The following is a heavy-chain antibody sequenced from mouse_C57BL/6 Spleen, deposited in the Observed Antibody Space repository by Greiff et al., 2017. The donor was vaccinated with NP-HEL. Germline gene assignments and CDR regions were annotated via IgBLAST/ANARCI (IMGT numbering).Heavy chain of an antibody. J-gene: IGHJ2*01. CDR2: IDPSDSYT. Sequence: QVQLQQPGAELVMPGASVKLSCKASGYTFTSYWMHWVKQRPGQSLEWIGEIDPSDSYTNYNQKFKGKSTLTVDKSSSTAYMQLSSLTSEDSAVYYCAIWGTTVFWDYWGQGTTLTVSS. CDR1: GYTFTSYW. V-gene: IGHV1-69*01. D-gene: IGHD1-1*01. CDR3: AIWGTTVFWDY.